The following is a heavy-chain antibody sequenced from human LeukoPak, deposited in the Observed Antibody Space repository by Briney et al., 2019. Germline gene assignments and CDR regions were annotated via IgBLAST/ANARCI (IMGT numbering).Heavy chain of an antibody. J-gene: IGHJ3*02. V-gene: IGHV4-4*02. Sequence: PSETLSLTCAVSGGSISSSNWWSWVRQPPGKGLEWIGEIYHSGSTNYNPSLKSRVTISVDKSKNQFSLKLSSVTAAATAVYYCARGPTIFGYDAFDIWGQGTMVTVSS. D-gene: IGHD3-3*01. CDR2: IYHSGST. CDR1: GGSISSSNW. CDR3: ARGPTIFGYDAFDI.